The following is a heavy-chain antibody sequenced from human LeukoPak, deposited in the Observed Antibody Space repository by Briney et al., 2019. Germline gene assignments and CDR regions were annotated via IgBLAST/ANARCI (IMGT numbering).Heavy chain of an antibody. D-gene: IGHD3-10*01. Sequence: SETLSLTCAVYGGSFSGHYRTWIRQPPGKGLKWIGEINHSGSTTYNPSLNNRVTISVDTSKNQFSLKMSSVTAADTAVYYCARPRYGSGSLDSWGQGTLVTVSS. CDR2: INHSGST. J-gene: IGHJ4*02. V-gene: IGHV4-34*01. CDR3: ARPRYGSGSLDS. CDR1: GGSFSGHY.